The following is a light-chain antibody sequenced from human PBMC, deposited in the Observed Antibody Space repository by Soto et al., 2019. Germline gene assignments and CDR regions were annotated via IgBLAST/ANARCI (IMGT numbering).Light chain of an antibody. CDR1: QSISTW. Sequence: DIQMTQSPSTLSASVGDRVTITCRASQSISTWLAWYQQKPGKAPNLLIYKASTLESGVPSRFSGSGSGTEFTLTISSLQPDDVATYYCQQYNNYLLTFGGGTKVEI. CDR3: QQYNNYLLT. V-gene: IGKV1-5*03. J-gene: IGKJ4*01. CDR2: KAS.